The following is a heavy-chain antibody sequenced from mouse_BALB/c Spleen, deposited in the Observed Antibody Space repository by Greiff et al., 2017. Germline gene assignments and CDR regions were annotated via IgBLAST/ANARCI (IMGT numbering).Heavy chain of an antibody. Sequence: EVKLMESGGGLVKPGGSLKLSCAASGFTFSSYAMSWVRQSPEKRLEWVAEISSGGSYTYYPDTVTGRFTISRDNAKNTLYLEMSSLRSEDTAMYYCARDRGDYGYWYFDVWGAGTTVTVSS. D-gene: IGHD2-4*01. CDR2: ISSGGSYT. CDR1: GFTFSSYA. V-gene: IGHV5-9-4*01. CDR3: ARDRGDYGYWYFDV. J-gene: IGHJ1*01.